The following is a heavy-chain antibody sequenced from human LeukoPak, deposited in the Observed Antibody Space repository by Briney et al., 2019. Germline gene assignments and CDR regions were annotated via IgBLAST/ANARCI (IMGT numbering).Heavy chain of an antibody. CDR2: HSHSGSA. D-gene: IGHD1/OR15-1a*01. CDR3: ARYQTGTMFAV. CDR1: GASINSDTYY. J-gene: IGHJ4*02. Sequence: SETLSLTCTVSGASINSDTYYWGWIRQPPGEGLEWIGTHSHSGSAYYNPSLRSRITMSLDTSENQLSLKLYSVTAADTAIYYCARYQTGTMFAVWGQGTLVTISS. V-gene: IGHV4-39*07.